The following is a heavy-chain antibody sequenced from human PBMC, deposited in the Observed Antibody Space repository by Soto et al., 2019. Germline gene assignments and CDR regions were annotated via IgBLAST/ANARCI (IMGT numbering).Heavy chain of an antibody. CDR3: AREPSGYSPAASSTLDAFDI. J-gene: IGHJ3*02. CDR1: GGTFSSYA. V-gene: IGHV1-69*01. CDR2: IIPIFGTA. D-gene: IGHD2-21*01. Sequence: QVQLVQSGAEVKKPGSSVKVSCKASGGTFSSYAISWVRQAPGQGLEWMGGIIPIFGTANYAQKFQGRVTITADESTSTAYMELSSLRCEDTAVYYCAREPSGYSPAASSTLDAFDIWGQGTMVTVSS.